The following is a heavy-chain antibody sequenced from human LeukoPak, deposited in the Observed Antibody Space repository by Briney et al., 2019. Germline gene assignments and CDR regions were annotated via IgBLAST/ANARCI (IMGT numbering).Heavy chain of an antibody. Sequence: GASVKVSCKASGYTFINYGITWVRQAPGQGLEWMAWISLLNGNTNYAQNLQGRVTLTTDTSTTTAYMELRSLRSDDTAVYYCARTPGPPPPTDYWGQGTLVTVSS. J-gene: IGHJ4*02. CDR3: ARTPGPPPPTDY. D-gene: IGHD2-15*01. CDR1: GYTFINYG. CDR2: ISLLNGNT. V-gene: IGHV1-18*01.